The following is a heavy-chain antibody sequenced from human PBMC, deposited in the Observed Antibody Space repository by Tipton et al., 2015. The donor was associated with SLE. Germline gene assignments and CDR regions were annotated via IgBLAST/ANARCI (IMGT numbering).Heavy chain of an antibody. D-gene: IGHD5-24*01. CDR3: ARVGFTEMATTPQGHFDL. CDR1: GGSISSYY. V-gene: IGHV4-59*01. J-gene: IGHJ2*01. CDR2: IYYSGST. Sequence: LRLSCTVSGGSISSYYWSWIRQPPGKGLEWIGYIYYSGSTNYNPSLKSRVTISVDTSKNQFSLKLSSVTAADTAVYYWARVGFTEMATTPQGHFDLWGRGTLVTVSS.